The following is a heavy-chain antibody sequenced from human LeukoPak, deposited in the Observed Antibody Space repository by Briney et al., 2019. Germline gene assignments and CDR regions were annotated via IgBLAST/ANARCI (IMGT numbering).Heavy chain of an antibody. CDR3: ARDLEDSSPFGAFDM. V-gene: IGHV3-33*01. Sequence: GGSLRLSCAASGFTFSNYGMHWVRQVPGKGLEWVAAIWFDGIKKYYADSVKGRLTISRDNSKNTLYLQVNSQRAEDTAVYYCARDLEDSSPFGAFDMWGQGTMVTVSS. J-gene: IGHJ3*02. CDR1: GFTFSNYG. D-gene: IGHD3-22*01. CDR2: IWFDGIKK.